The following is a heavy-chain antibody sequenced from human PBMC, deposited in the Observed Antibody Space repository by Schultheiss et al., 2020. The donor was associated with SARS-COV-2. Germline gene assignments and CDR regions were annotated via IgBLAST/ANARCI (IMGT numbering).Heavy chain of an antibody. CDR1: GASISNHY. D-gene: IGHD2-2*01. J-gene: IGHJ5*02. V-gene: IGHV4-59*11. CDR2: IYFSGST. CDR3: ASSPLVVPAANWFDP. Sequence: SETLSLTCTVSGASISNHYWTWIRQPPGKGLEWIGDIYFSGSTNYNPSLKSRVTISVDKSKNQFSLKLSSVTAADTAVYYCASSPLVVPAANWFDPWGQGTLVTVSS.